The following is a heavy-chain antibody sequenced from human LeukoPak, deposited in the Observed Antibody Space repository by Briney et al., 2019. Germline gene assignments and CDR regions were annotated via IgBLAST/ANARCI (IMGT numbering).Heavy chain of an antibody. V-gene: IGHV3-21*01. J-gene: IGHJ6*03. CDR1: GFTFSSYS. CDR3: ARAGGNYYYYMDV. Sequence: PGGSLRLSCAASGFTFSSYSMNWVRQAPGKGLEWVSSISSSSSYIYYADSVKGRFTISRDNAKNSLYLQINSLRAEDTAVYYCARAGGNYYYYMDVWGKGTTVTVSS. CDR2: ISSSSSYI.